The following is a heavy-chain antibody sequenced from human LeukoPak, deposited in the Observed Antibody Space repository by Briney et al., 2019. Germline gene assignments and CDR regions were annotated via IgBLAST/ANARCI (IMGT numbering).Heavy chain of an antibody. CDR3: ARGQWLDNS. CDR1: GGSFSDHY. CDR2: INHSGET. Sequence: SETLSLTCAVYGGSFSDHYWSWIRQPPGMGLEWIGEINHSGETKFNPSPKSRVAMSVDTSKNQFSLELRSVTAADTAVYYCARGQWLDNSWGQGTLVTVSS. J-gene: IGHJ4*02. V-gene: IGHV4-34*01. D-gene: IGHD6-19*01.